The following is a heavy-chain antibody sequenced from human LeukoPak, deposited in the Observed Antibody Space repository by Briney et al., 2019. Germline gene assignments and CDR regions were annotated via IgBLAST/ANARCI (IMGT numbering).Heavy chain of an antibody. J-gene: IGHJ3*02. D-gene: IGHD3-22*01. CDR2: IRSDGGNE. Sequence: PGGSLTLSCAASGFSFSTYDMHWVRQAPGKGLQWVAFIRSDGGNEHSADSVKGRFTISRGDSKSAVSLLMNSLRAEDTAVYYCAKLTYYYDSRRGGTSLGNAFDIWGQGTMVTVSS. V-gene: IGHV3-30*02. CDR1: GFSFSTYD. CDR3: AKLTYYYDSRRGGTSLGNAFDI.